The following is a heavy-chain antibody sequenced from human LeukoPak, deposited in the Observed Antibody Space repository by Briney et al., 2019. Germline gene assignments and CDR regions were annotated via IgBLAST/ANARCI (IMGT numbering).Heavy chain of an antibody. CDR3: ITDPGDYEDF. J-gene: IGHJ4*02. Sequence: PGGSLRLSCAASGFTFTNAWMSWVRQAPGKGLEWVGRIKSKTDGATRAYAAPVRGRFDISRDDSKNTLFLLMNSLKSDDTAVYFCITDPGDYEDFWGQGTLVTVSS. CDR1: GFTFTNAW. CDR2: IKSKTDGATR. V-gene: IGHV3-15*01. D-gene: IGHD4-17*01.